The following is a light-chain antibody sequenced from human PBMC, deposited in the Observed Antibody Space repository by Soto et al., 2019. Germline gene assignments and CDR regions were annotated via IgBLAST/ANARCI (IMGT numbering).Light chain of an antibody. CDR1: SSNIGANT. J-gene: IGLJ2*01. V-gene: IGLV1-44*01. Sequence: QSVVTQPPSASGTPGQRVTISCSGSSSNIGANTVNWYQQLPGTATKLLIYSNNQRPSGVPNRFSGSKSGTSASLAISGLQSEDEADYYCAAWDDSLNGVVFGGGTQLTVL. CDR2: SNN. CDR3: AAWDDSLNGVV.